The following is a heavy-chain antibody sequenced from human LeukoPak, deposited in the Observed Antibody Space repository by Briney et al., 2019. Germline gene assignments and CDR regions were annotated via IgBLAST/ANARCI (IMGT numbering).Heavy chain of an antibody. D-gene: IGHD2-2*01. Sequence: SETVSLICTVSGGSINSYYWSWIRQPRGKGLQGSGTIYYSGSTHYTPSTNGPVTISVDMSKTQFSVTLTSVTAADTAIYYCARGSVECSSTSCNTVYIAYGMDVWGQGTTVTVSS. V-gene: IGHV4-59*04. CDR2: IYYSGST. J-gene: IGHJ6*02. CDR3: ARGSVECSSTSCNTVYIAYGMDV. CDR1: GGSINSYY.